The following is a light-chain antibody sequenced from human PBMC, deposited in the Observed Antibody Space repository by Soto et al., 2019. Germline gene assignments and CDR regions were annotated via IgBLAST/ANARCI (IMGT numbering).Light chain of an antibody. CDR1: QGIYNF. V-gene: IGKV1-9*01. J-gene: IGKJ1*01. CDR2: DAS. Sequence: DIQLTQSPSFLSASVGDRVTITCRASQGIYNFLAWYQQQPGKAPKLLIYDASTLESGVPSRFSGSGSGTEFTLTISSLQPDDFATYYCQHYNSYSEAFGQGTKVDIK. CDR3: QHYNSYSEA.